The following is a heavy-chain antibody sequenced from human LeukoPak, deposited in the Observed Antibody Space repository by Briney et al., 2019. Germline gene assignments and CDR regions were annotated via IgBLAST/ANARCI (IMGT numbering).Heavy chain of an antibody. D-gene: IGHD6-13*01. CDR2: IVVGSGNT. V-gene: IGHV1-58*01. CDR3: AALQGPYSSSWYEPFDY. Sequence: SVKVSCKASGFTFTSSAVQWVRQARGQRLEWIGWIVVGSGNTNYAQKFQERVTITRDMSTSTAYMELSSLRSEDTAVYHCAALQGPYSSSWYEPFDYWGQGALVTVSS. CDR1: GFTFTSSA. J-gene: IGHJ4*02.